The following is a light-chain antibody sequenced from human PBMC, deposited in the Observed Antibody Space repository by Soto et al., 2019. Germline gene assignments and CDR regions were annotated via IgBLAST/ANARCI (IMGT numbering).Light chain of an antibody. J-gene: IGKJ4*01. CDR1: QSVSAY. CDR3: QQRVHWLT. V-gene: IGKV3-11*01. CDR2: DVS. Sequence: EVVLTQSPASLSLSPGERATLSCRASQSVSAYLAWYQQKAGQAPRLLIYDVSNRAPGIPARFTGSGSGTDFTLTISSLEPEESAVYYCQQRVHWLTFGGGTKVEIK.